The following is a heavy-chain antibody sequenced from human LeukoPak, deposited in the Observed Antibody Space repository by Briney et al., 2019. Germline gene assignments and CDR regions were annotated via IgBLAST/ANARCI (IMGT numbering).Heavy chain of an antibody. Sequence: ASVKVSCKASGYTFTIYDINWVPQATGQGLEWMGWVNPNSGNTGYAQKFQRRVTMTRNTSISTAHMELSSLRSEDTAVYYCATLDIVVVTYHAFDIWGQGTMVTVSS. CDR2: VNPNSGNT. J-gene: IGHJ3*02. V-gene: IGHV1-8*01. D-gene: IGHD2-21*02. CDR1: GYTFTIYD. CDR3: ATLDIVVVTYHAFDI.